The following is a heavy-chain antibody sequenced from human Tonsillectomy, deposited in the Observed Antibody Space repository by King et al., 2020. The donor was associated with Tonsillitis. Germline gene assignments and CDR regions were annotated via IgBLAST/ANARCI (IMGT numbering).Heavy chain of an antibody. CDR2: ISSSGSII. V-gene: IGHV3-48*03. J-gene: IGHJ4*02. CDR1: GFTFSRYE. D-gene: IGHD3-10*01. Sequence: VQLVESGGGLVQPGGSLRLSCAASGFTFSRYEMNWVRQAPGKGLEWVSYISSSGSIIQYADSVKGRFTISRDNAKNSLFLQMNSLRAEDTAVYYCARYYGSGTYLDYWGKGTLVTVSS. CDR3: ARYYGSGTYLDY.